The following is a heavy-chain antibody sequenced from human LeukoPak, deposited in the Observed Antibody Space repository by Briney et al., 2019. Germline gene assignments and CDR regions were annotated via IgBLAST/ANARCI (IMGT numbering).Heavy chain of an antibody. V-gene: IGHV1-69*05. Sequence: ASVKVSCKCSVGTFTIYAISWVRHAPGQGLEWMGEIIPIFGTANYAHKFQGRVTITTEESTSTAYLELSSLRSEDTAVYYCARGVVVVPAAFGGYYFDYWGQGTLVTVSS. CDR2: IIPIFGTA. CDR1: VGTFTIYA. D-gene: IGHD2-2*01. J-gene: IGHJ4*02. CDR3: ARGVVVVPAAFGGYYFDY.